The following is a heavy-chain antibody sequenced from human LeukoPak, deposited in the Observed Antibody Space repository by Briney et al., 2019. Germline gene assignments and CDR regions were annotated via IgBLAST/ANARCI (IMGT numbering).Heavy chain of an antibody. CDR3: ARVLPYYDFWSGYYTGGWFDP. D-gene: IGHD3-3*01. V-gene: IGHV1-46*01. CDR2: INPSGGST. Sequence: ASVKVSCKASGYTFTSYYMHWVRQAPGQGLEWMGIINPSGGSTSYAQKFQGRVTITADESTSTAYMELSSLRSEDTAVYYCARVLPYYDFWSGYYTGGWFDPWGQGTLVTVSS. J-gene: IGHJ5*02. CDR1: GYTFTSYY.